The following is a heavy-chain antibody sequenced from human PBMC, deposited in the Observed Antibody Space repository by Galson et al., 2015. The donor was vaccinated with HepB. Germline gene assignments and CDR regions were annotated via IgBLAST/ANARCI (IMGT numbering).Heavy chain of an antibody. CDR1: GGSISSGGYY. J-gene: IGHJ4*02. V-gene: IGHV4-31*03. D-gene: IGHD4-17*01. Sequence: TLSLTCTVSGGSISSGGYYWSWIRQHPGKGLEWIGYIYYSGSTYYNPSLKSRVTISVDTSRNQFSLKLSSVTAADTAVYYCARGAGDYESSFDYWGQGTLVTVSS. CDR3: ARGAGDYESSFDY. CDR2: IYYSGST.